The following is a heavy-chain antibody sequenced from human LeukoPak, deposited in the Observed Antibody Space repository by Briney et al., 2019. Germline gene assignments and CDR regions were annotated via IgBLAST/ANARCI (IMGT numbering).Heavy chain of an antibody. J-gene: IGHJ5*02. CDR2: MNPNSGNT. V-gene: IGHV1-8*03. CDR1: GYTFTSYD. D-gene: IGHD6-19*01. CDR3: ARRRSIAVAGTSNWFDP. Sequence: GASVKVSCKASGYTFTSYDINWVRQATGQGLEWMGWMNPNSGNTGYAQKFQGRVTITRNTSISTAYMELSSQRSEDTAVYYCARRRSIAVAGTSNWFDPWGQGTLVTVSS.